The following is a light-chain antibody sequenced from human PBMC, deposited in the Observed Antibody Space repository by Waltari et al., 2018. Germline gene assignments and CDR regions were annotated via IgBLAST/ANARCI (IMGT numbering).Light chain of an antibody. CDR3: SSYTSSSTRV. CDR1: SSAVGRFNY. CDR2: DVS. V-gene: IGLV2-14*03. J-gene: IGLJ3*02. Sequence: SALTQTAPVSGSPGQSITISCTGASSAVGRFNYFPWYQQYQGTAPKHIIYDVSKRPSGVSNRFSGAKSGNPASLTISGLQAEDEADYYCSSYTSSSTRVFGGGTKLTVL.